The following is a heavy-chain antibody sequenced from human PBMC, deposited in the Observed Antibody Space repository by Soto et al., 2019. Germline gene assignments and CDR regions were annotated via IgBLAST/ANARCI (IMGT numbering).Heavy chain of an antibody. Sequence: PSETLSLTCTVSGGSINTFYWSWVQQPAGKGLEWIGRIFSNGSTSFNPSLESRVAMSVDTSKNHFSLNLSSVTAAGMAVYYCAREGSYSAYNFAHGIQLWSFDFWGQGALVTVSS. J-gene: IGHJ4*02. V-gene: IGHV4-4*07. CDR2: IFSNGST. D-gene: IGHD5-12*01. CDR3: AREGSYSAYNFAHGIQLWSFDF. CDR1: GGSINTFY.